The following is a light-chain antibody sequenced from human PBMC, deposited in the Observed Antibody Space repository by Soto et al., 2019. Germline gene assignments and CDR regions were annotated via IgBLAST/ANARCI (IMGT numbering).Light chain of an antibody. CDR1: SSDVGGYNY. CDR2: DVT. CDR3: ISYRNSSNLV. J-gene: IGLJ3*02. Sequence: QSALTQPASVSGSPGQSITIPCTGTSSDVGGYNYVSWYQQHPGKAPKLMIYDVTNRPSGVSNRFSGSKSGKTSYLTISGLQAEDEADYYCISYRNSSNLVFGGGTKLTVL. V-gene: IGLV2-14*01.